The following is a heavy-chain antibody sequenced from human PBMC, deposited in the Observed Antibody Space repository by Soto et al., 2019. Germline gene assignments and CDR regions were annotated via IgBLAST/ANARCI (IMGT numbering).Heavy chain of an antibody. V-gene: IGHV1-2*02. Sequence: QVQLVQSGAEVKKPGASVKVSCKASGNTFTGYYMHWVRQAPGQGLEWMGWINPNSGGTNYAQKFQGRVTMTRDTSISPASIELSRLTSNATAVYYCARDDSSSWFDWYFDLWGRGTLVTVSS. D-gene: IGHD6-13*01. CDR1: GNTFTGYY. J-gene: IGHJ2*01. CDR2: INPNSGGT. CDR3: ARDDSSSWFDWYFDL.